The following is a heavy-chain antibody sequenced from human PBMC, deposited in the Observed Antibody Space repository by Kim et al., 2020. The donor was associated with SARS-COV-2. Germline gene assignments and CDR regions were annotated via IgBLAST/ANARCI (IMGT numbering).Heavy chain of an antibody. Sequence: GGSLRLSCAASEFNFRSYWMHWVRQAPGGGLVWVSRINSDGSITDYADSVKGRFTISRDNAKNTLYLQMNSLRPEDTAVYYCVRDRTVNGRGHFEYWGQGTLVTVSS. V-gene: IGHV3-74*01. D-gene: IGHD6-19*01. CDR2: INSDGSIT. CDR3: VRDRTVNGRGHFEY. CDR1: EFNFRSYW. J-gene: IGHJ4*02.